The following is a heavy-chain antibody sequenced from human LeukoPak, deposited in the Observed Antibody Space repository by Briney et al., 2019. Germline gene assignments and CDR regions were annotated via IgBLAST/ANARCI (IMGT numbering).Heavy chain of an antibody. V-gene: IGHV3-23*01. D-gene: IGHD2-8*01. CDR2: TNSGGTGT. J-gene: IGHJ4*02. CDR1: GFPFSDFS. CDR3: AKQSYARSLGE. Sequence: GGSLRLSCATSGFPFSDFSMSWVRQAPGKGLEWISTTNSGGTGTYYAESVKGRFTISRDNSKNTLYLQMSSLRVEDTAVYYCAKQSYARSLGEGGPGTLVSVSS.